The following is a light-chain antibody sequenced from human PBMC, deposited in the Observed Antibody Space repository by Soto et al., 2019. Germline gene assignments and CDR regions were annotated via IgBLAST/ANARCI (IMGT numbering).Light chain of an antibody. Sequence: QSVLTQPPSVSGAPGQRVTISCTGSSPNIGAGYDVHWYQQLPGTAPKLLIYGNSNRPSGVPDRFSGSKSGTSASLAITGHQAEDEADYYCQSYDSSLSALFGGGTQLTVL. CDR1: SPNIGAGYD. J-gene: IGLJ3*02. V-gene: IGLV1-40*01. CDR3: QSYDSSLSAL. CDR2: GNS.